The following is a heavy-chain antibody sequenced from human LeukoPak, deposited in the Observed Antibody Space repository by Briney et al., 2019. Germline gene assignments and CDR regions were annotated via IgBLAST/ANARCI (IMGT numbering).Heavy chain of an antibody. V-gene: IGHV4-34*12. CDR1: GGSFTTYC. CDR3: AAWQGRPRIGVSATFDY. Sequence: KPSETLSLTCAVYGGSFTTYCWTWIRQPPGKGLEWIGEVVDTGSTNYNPSFKSRVTISLDTSKKQFSLKLRSVTAADTAMYYCAAWQGRPRIGVSATFDYWGQGTLVTVAS. J-gene: IGHJ4*02. D-gene: IGHD6-19*01. CDR2: VVDTGST.